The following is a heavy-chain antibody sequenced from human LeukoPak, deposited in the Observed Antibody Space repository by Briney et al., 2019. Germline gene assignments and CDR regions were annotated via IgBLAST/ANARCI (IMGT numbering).Heavy chain of an antibody. Sequence: PGGSLRLSCAASGFTFTNYWMHWVRQSPGEGLVWVSHINTDGRTTTYADSVKGRFTISRDNAKNTLYLQMNSLRAEDTAVYYCARDLGTTNWFDPWGQGTLVTVSS. CDR3: ARDLGTTNWFDP. CDR1: GFTFTNYW. D-gene: IGHD1-26*01. CDR2: INTDGRTT. J-gene: IGHJ5*02. V-gene: IGHV3-74*01.